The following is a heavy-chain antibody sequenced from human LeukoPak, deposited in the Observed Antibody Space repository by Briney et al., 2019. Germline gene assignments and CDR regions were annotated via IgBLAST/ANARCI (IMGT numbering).Heavy chain of an antibody. CDR3: AKHAAVGDYFDS. D-gene: IGHD1-26*01. CDR2: ISGSGGST. J-gene: IGHJ4*02. Sequence: GGSLRLSCAASGFIFSTYAMSWVRQAPGKGLEWVSAISGSGGSTYYADSVKGRFTISRDNSKNTLYLQMSSLRAEETAVYYCAKHAAVGDYFDSWGQGTLVTVSS. CDR1: GFIFSTYA. V-gene: IGHV3-23*01.